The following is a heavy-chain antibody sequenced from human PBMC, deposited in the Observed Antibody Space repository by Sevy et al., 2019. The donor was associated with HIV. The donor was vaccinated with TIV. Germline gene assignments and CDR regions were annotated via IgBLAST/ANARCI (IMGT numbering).Heavy chain of an antibody. CDR2: FKWKADGGTL. Sequence: GGSLRLSCTASGFTFTDYAMNWVRQSPGKGLEWVAFFKWKADGGTLDNAAPVKGRLTISTDDSKNIAYLQMNDLKTEDTGVYYCTRWKEAQSVFDYWGQGTLVTVSS. J-gene: IGHJ4*02. CDR3: TRWKEAQSVFDY. D-gene: IGHD1-1*01. V-gene: IGHV3-49*04. CDR1: GFTFTDYA.